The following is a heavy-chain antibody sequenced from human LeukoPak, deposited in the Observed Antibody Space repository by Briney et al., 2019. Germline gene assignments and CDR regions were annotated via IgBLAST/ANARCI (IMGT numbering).Heavy chain of an antibody. CDR3: ARGHLRLTFGFAGRNRYYFDY. V-gene: IGHV4-34*01. J-gene: IGHJ4*02. CDR1: GGSISSYY. D-gene: IGHD1-14*01. CDR2: INHSGST. Sequence: PSETLSLTCTVSGGSISSYYWSWIRQPPGKGLEWIGEINHSGSTNYNPSLKSRVTISVDTSKNQFPLKLSSVTAADTAVYYCARGHLRLTFGFAGRNRYYFDYWGQGTLVTVSS.